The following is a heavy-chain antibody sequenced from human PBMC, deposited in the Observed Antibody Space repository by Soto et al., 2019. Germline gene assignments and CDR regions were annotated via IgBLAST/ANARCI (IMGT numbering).Heavy chain of an antibody. J-gene: IGHJ6*03. CDR2: IYYSGST. Sequence: LSETLSLTCTVSGGSISSYYWSWIRQPPGKGLEWIGYIYYSGSTNYNPSLKSRVTISVDTSKNQFSLKLSSETAADTAVYYCAREEVVPAAKGDYYYYYMDVWGKGTTVTVSS. CDR3: AREEVVPAAKGDYYYYYMDV. D-gene: IGHD2-2*01. V-gene: IGHV4-59*01. CDR1: GGSISSYY.